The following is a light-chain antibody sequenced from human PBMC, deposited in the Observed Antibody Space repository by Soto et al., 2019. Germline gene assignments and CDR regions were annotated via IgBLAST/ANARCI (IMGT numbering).Light chain of an antibody. CDR3: QQYSSYSGT. V-gene: IGKV3-20*01. CDR1: QSVSSSY. CDR2: GAS. J-gene: IGKJ1*01. Sequence: EFLLTQAPGTLPWSPGERPSLSWRASQSVSSSYLAWYQQRPGQAPRLLIYGASSRATGIPDRFSGSGSGTDFSLTISSLQPDDFATYYCQQYSSYSGTFAQGTKVDIK.